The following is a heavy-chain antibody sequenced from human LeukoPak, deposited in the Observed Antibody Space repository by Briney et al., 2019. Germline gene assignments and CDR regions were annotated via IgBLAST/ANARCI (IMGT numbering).Heavy chain of an antibody. J-gene: IGHJ4*02. CDR3: ARLFAFRVWGSPITSYYFDY. Sequence: GGSLRLSCAASGFTFDNYGMSWVRQAPGKGLEWVSGINWNGGSTGYADSVKGRFTISRDNAKNSLYLQMNSLSAEDTAVYYCARLFAFRVWGSPITSYYFDYWGQGTLVTVSS. V-gene: IGHV3-20*04. CDR1: GFTFDNYG. CDR2: INWNGGST. D-gene: IGHD3-16*01.